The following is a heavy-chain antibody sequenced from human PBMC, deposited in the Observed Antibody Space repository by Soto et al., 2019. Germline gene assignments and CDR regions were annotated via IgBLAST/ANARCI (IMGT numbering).Heavy chain of an antibody. CDR1: GFTFSSYW. CDR3: LRGNSGYGNFDY. CDR2: IKGDGSET. J-gene: IGHJ4*02. V-gene: IGHV3-74*01. D-gene: IGHD5-12*01. Sequence: PGGSLRLSCAASGFTFSSYWMHWGRQAPGKGLVWVSRIKGDGSETNYADSVKGRFTISRDNAKNTLYLQLNSLRAEDTAVYYCLRGNSGYGNFDYWGQGTRVTVSS.